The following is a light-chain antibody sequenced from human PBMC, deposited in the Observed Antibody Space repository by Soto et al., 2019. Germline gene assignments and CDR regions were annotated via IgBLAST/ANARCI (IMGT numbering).Light chain of an antibody. J-gene: IGKJ1*01. CDR3: QQYGNSRWT. CDR1: QSVSSSY. CDR2: GTS. V-gene: IGKV3-20*01. Sequence: EIVLTQSPDTLSLSPGERATLSCRASQSVSSSYFAWYQQTPGQAPRLLIYGTSNRATGIPDRFSGSGSGTDFTLTITRLEPEDFAVYYYQQYGNSRWTFGQGTKVEIK.